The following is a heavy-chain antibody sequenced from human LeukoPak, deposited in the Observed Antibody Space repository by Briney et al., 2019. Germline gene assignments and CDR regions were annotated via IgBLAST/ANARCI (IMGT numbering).Heavy chain of an antibody. D-gene: IGHD2-15*01. CDR2: ISGSGGST. Sequence: GVSLRLSCAASGFTFSSYATSWVRQAPGKGLEWVSAISGSGGSTYYADSVKGRFTISRDNSKNTLYLQMNSLRAEDTAVYYCAKVRRNCSGGSCPFDYWGQGTLVTVSS. CDR3: AKVRRNCSGGSCPFDY. CDR1: GFTFSSYA. J-gene: IGHJ4*02. V-gene: IGHV3-23*01.